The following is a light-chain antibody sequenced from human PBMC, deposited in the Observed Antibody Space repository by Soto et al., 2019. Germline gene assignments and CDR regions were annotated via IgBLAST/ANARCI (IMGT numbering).Light chain of an antibody. J-gene: IGKJ2*02. CDR2: KAS. CDR1: QSVSSW. CDR3: QQYDAYPWT. Sequence: DIQMTQSPSTLSASVGDRVTITCRASQSVSSWLAWYQQKPGKAPKYLIYKASILESGVPSRFSGSGSGTEFTLTFSSLQPDEFATYYCQQYDAYPWTFGQGTKLDFK. V-gene: IGKV1-5*03.